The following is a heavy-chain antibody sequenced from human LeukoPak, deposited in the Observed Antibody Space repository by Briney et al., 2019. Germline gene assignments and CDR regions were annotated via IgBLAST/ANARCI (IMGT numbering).Heavy chain of an antibody. D-gene: IGHD3-10*01. CDR3: ARALSRLSYYNPSFDF. V-gene: IGHV1-46*01. Sequence: ASVKVSCKASGYTFTNYYIHWVRQAPGQGLEWMGIINPSGGTTSYVQKFQGRLTMTRDTSTSTVYMEPSSLRSEDTAVYYCARALSRLSYYNPSFDFWGQGTLVTVSS. CDR1: GYTFTNYY. CDR2: INPSGGTT. J-gene: IGHJ4*02.